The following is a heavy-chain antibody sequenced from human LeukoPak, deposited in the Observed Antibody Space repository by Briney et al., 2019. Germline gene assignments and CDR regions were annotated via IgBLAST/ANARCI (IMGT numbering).Heavy chain of an antibody. CDR1: GFTFSSYA. J-gene: IGHJ4*02. D-gene: IGHD2-8*01. CDR2: IVGSGTSA. CDR3: AKDMLDGFNSFDY. V-gene: IGHV3-23*01. Sequence: GGSLRLSCAASGFTFSSYAMTWVRQAPGKGPEWVASIVGSGTSAYYTKSVKGRFSISRDNSKNMVYLQMNSLRAEDTALYFCAKDMLDGFNSFDYWGQGTRVTVSS.